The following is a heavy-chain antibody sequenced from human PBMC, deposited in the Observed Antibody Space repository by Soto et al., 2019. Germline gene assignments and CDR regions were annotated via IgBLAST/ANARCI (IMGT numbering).Heavy chain of an antibody. CDR3: VTWPRSSRDTGFY. Sequence: QVQLVQSGAEVKKPGASVKVSCKASGYTFTNYDMNWVRQATGQGLEWMGWMSPNSGNTGYAQKFQGRVTMTKDTSIMTAYMELSSLRSDNTTVYYCVTWPRSSRDTGFYWGQGTLVSVSS. V-gene: IGHV1-8*01. D-gene: IGHD6-13*01. J-gene: IGHJ4*02. CDR2: MSPNSGNT. CDR1: GYTFTNYD.